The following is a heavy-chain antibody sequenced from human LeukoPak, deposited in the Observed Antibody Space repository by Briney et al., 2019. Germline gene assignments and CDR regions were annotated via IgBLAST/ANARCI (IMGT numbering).Heavy chain of an antibody. CDR2: IWYDGSNK. CDR1: GFTFSSYG. V-gene: IGHV3-33*01. J-gene: IGHJ4*02. D-gene: IGHD4-17*01. Sequence: GGSLRLSCAASGFTFSSYGMHWVRQAPGKGLEWVAVIWYDGSNKYYADSVKGRFTISRDNSKNTLYLQMNSLGAEDTAVYYCARGDYGNPSFDYWGQGTLVTVSS. CDR3: ARGDYGNPSFDY.